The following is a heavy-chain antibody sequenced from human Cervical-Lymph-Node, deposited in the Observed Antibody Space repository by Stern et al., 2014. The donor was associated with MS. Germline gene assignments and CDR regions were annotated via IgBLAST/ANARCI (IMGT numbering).Heavy chain of an antibody. D-gene: IGHD4-17*01. CDR3: ARDGDDDYFDYGWYFDL. Sequence: EMQLVESGGGLVQPGGPLRFSGEASGFFFSGFTMNWVRRVQGRGLEWFAYIRGSSSSIDYADSVKGRFTISRDNAKNSLYLQMNSLRDEDTAVYYCARDGDDDYFDYGWYFDLWGRGTLVTVSS. CDR1: GFFFSGFT. V-gene: IGHV3-48*02. J-gene: IGHJ2*01. CDR2: IRGSSSSI.